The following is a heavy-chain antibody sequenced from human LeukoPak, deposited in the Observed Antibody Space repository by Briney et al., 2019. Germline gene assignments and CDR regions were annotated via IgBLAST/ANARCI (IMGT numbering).Heavy chain of an antibody. D-gene: IGHD6-13*01. Sequence: SETLSLTCTVSGGSISSRSYYWGWIRQPPGKGLEWIGSIYYSGSTYYNPSLKSRVTISVDTSKNQFSLKLSSVTAADTAVYYCARDGQQLVLGYWGQGTLVTVSS. CDR2: IYYSGST. CDR1: GGSISSRSYY. V-gene: IGHV4-39*02. CDR3: ARDGQQLVLGY. J-gene: IGHJ4*02.